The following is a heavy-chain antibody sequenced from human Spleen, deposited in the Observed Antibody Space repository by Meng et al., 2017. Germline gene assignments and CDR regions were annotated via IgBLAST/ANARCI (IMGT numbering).Heavy chain of an antibody. D-gene: IGHD4-17*01. CDR1: GGSINSGSYY. CDR2: IYTSGST. V-gene: IGHV4-61*02. J-gene: IGHJ4*02. Sequence: GHGQVSGPGLVKPSQTLSLTCTVSGGSINSGSYYWSWIRQPAGKGLEWIGRIYTSGSTNYNPSLKSRVTISLDTSKNQFSLKLSSVTAADTAVYYCAREGDYGDPWYFDYWGQGTLVTVSS. CDR3: AREGDYGDPWYFDY.